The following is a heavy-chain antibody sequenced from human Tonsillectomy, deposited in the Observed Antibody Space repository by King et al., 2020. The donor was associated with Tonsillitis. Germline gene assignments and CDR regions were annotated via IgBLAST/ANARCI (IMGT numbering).Heavy chain of an antibody. J-gene: IGHJ4*02. V-gene: IGHV4-59*01. D-gene: IGHD2-15*01. CDR3: ARDKGYCSGGSCYGALDY. CDR2: IYYSGST. CDR1: GGSISSYY. Sequence: QLQESGPGLVKPSETLSLTCTVSGGSISSYYWSWIRQPPGKGLEWIGYIYYSGSTQYNPSLKSRVTISVDTSKNQFSLKLSSVTAADTAAYYCARDKGYCSGGSCYGALDYWGQGTLVSVSS.